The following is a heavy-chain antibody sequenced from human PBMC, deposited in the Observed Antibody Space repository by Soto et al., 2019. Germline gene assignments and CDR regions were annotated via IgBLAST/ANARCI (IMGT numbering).Heavy chain of an antibody. V-gene: IGHV1-8*01. J-gene: IGHJ6*02. CDR3: ARDRETYGMDV. CDR1: GYTFTSYD. CDR2: MNPNSGNT. Sequence: GASVKVSCKASGYTFTSYDVNWVRQATGQGLEWMGWMNPNSGNTAYAQKFQGGVTMTRNTSISTAYMELSSLRSEDTAVYYCARDRETYGMDVWGQGTTVTVSS.